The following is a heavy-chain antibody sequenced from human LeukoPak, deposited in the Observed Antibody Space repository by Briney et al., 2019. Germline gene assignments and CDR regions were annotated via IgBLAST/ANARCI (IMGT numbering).Heavy chain of an antibody. V-gene: IGHV4-38-2*02. CDR1: GYSISSGYY. CDR3: ARGLTTVTTSPNWYFDL. Sequence: PSETLSLTCTVSGYSISSGYYWGWIRQPPGKGLEWIGSIYHSGSTYYNPSLKSRVTISVDTSKNQFSLKLSSVTDADTAVYYCARGLTTVTTSPNWYFDLWGGGTLVTVSS. D-gene: IGHD4-17*01. CDR2: IYHSGST. J-gene: IGHJ2*01.